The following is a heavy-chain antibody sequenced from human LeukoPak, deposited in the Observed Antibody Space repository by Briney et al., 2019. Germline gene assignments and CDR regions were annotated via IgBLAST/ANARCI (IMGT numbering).Heavy chain of an antibody. D-gene: IGHD6-13*01. CDR1: GGSISSSSYY. CDR2: IYYSGST. CDR3: ARRVKSSSWSPYFDY. J-gene: IGHJ4*02. Sequence: PSETLSLTCTVSGGSISSSSYYWGWIRQPPGKGLEWIGSIYYSGSTYYNPSLKSRVTISVDTSKNQFSLKLSSVTAADTAVYYCARRVKSSSWSPYFDYWGQGTLVTVSS. V-gene: IGHV4-39*01.